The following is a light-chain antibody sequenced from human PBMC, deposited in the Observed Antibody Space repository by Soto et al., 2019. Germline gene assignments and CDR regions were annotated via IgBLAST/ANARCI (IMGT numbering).Light chain of an antibody. CDR3: QQRSNWPPWT. J-gene: IGKJ1*01. V-gene: IGKV3-11*01. Sequence: EIVLTQSPATLSLSPGERATLSCRASQSVSSDLAWYQQKPGQAPRLLIYDASNRATGIPPRFSGSGAGTDFTLTISSLEPEDVAVYYCQQRSNWPPWTFGQGTKVEIK. CDR1: QSVSSD. CDR2: DAS.